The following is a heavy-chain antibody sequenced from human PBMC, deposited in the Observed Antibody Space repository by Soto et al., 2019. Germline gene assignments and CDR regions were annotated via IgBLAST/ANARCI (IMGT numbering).Heavy chain of an antibody. CDR3: ASRLVRGVNYYYGMDV. V-gene: IGHV1-69*13. D-gene: IGHD3-10*01. CDR2: IIPIFGTA. CDR1: GGTFSNYA. Sequence: ASVKVSCKASGGTFSNYAISWVRQAPGQGLEWMGGIIPIFGTANYAQQFQGRVTITPDDCTRTAYMELSSLRSKDTAVYYCASRLVRGVNYYYGMDVWGQGTTVTV. J-gene: IGHJ6*02.